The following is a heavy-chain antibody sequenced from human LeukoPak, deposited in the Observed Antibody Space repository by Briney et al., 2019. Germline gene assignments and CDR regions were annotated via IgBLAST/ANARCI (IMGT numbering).Heavy chain of an antibody. Sequence: SETLSLTCTVSGGSISSYYWSWIRQPPGKGLEWIGSIYYSGSTYYNPSLESRVTISVDTSKNQLSLQLSSVTAADTAVYYCARGFSSGWYRYFDYWGQGTLVTVSS. D-gene: IGHD6-19*01. J-gene: IGHJ4*02. CDR2: IYYSGST. V-gene: IGHV4-39*01. CDR3: ARGFSSGWYRYFDY. CDR1: GGSISSYY.